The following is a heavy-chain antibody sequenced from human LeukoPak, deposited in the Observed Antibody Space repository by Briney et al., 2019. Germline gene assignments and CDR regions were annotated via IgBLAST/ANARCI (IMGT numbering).Heavy chain of an antibody. CDR3: ARAFFNSGFDY. D-gene: IGHD3-3*02. Sequence: ASVKVSCQACGYTFTGYYVHWLRPAAGQGLTWMGLINPNSGGTDYPQQSQGRVTLTRDTSISTAYMELSSLTSDDSAVYYCARAFFNSGFDYWGQGTLVTVSS. V-gene: IGHV1-2*02. J-gene: IGHJ4*02. CDR2: INPNSGGT. CDR1: GYTFTGYY.